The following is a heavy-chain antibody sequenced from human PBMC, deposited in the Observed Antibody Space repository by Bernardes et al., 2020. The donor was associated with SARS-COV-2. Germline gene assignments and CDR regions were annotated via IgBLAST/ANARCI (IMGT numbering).Heavy chain of an antibody. J-gene: IGHJ4*02. CDR3: AKGLETTSNLEH. D-gene: IGHD4-4*01. V-gene: IGHV3-23*01. CDR1: GFTLSSYA. Sequence: GGSLRLSCAASGFTLSSYAMFWVRQAPGQGLEWVSGITGNAETTYYADFAKGRFTVSRDSSKNTLYLQMNSLRVEDTAVYYCAKGLETTSNLEHWGQGTLVSVSS. CDR2: ITGNAETT.